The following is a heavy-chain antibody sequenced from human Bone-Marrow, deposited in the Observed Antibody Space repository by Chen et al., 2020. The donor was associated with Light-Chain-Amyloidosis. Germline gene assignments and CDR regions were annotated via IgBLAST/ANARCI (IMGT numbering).Heavy chain of an antibody. J-gene: IGHJ4*02. CDR2: IDWDSGFI. D-gene: IGHD6-6*01. Sequence: EVQLVESGGGLVQPGRSLRLSCAASGFTFDDYAMHWVRLVPGKGLEWVSGIDWDSGFIDYADAAKGRFTISRDNAKNALYLQMNSLRTEDTALYYCVKDVENSSPSYFDYWGQGTLVTVSS. V-gene: IGHV3-9*01. CDR1: GFTFDDYA. CDR3: VKDVENSSPSYFDY.